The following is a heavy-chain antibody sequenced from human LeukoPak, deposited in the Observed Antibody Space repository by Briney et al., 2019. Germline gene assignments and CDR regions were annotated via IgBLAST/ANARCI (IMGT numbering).Heavy chain of an antibody. J-gene: IGHJ4*02. CDR2: IKHDGSEE. CDR3: GYTNNFYH. Sequence: PGGSLRLSGVASGLSISGPWMNWVRQAPGQGLEWVANIKHDGSEEYYVDSVKGRFTVSRDDGRNSVSLQMNSVRAEDTAVYYCGYTNNFYHWGQGTLVVVSS. D-gene: IGHD3-16*02. CDR1: GLSISGPW. V-gene: IGHV3-7*01.